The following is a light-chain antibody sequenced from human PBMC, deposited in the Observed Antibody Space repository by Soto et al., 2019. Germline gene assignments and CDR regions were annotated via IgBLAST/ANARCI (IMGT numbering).Light chain of an antibody. Sequence: EIVLTQSPGTLSLSPGERATLSCRASQSVTSTSLAWYQQKPGQAPRLLMYGASSRATGTPDRISGGGSGTDFTLTISRLEPEDFAVYYCQHXXXXGXXXPLTFGGGTKVDIK. CDR1: QSVTSTS. V-gene: IGKV3-20*01. J-gene: IGKJ4*01. CDR3: QHXXXXGXXXPLT. CDR2: GAS.